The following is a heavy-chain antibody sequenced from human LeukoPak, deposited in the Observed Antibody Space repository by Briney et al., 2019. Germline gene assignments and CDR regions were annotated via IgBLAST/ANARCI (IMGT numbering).Heavy chain of an antibody. CDR1: GGTFSGHA. J-gene: IGHJ6*03. Sequence: SVKVSCKASGGTFSGHAISWVRQAPGQGLEWMGGTIPIFGATNYTQRFQGGITITTDESTTTAYLELTSLRSEDTAVYFCAGGVPFNYYMDIWGKGTSVTVFS. D-gene: IGHD2-8*01. CDR3: AGGVPFNYYMDI. V-gene: IGHV1-69*05. CDR2: TIPIFGAT.